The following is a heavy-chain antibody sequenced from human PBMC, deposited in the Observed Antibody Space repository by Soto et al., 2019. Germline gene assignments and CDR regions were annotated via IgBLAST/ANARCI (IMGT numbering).Heavy chain of an antibody. CDR3: ARLKDCSSTSCPRNFDY. J-gene: IGHJ4*02. CDR2: INHSGST. V-gene: IGHV4-34*01. CDR1: GGSFSGYY. D-gene: IGHD2-2*01. Sequence: SETLSLTCAVYGGSFSGYYWSWIRQPPGKGLEWIGEINHSGSTNYNPSLKSRVTISVDTSKNQFSLKLSSVTAADTAVYYCARLKDCSSTSCPRNFDYWGQGTLVTVSS.